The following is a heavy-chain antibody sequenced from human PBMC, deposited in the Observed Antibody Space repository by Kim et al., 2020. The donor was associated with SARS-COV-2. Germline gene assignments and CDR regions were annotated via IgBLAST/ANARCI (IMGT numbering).Heavy chain of an antibody. V-gene: IGHV4-59*13. CDR3: SRVGHSSSWYPYFDY. CDR1: GGSISSYY. Sequence: SETLSLTCTVSGGSISSYYWSWIRQPPGKGLEWIGYIYYSGSTNYNPSLKSRVTISVDTSKNQFSLKLRSVTAADTAVYYCSRVGHSSSWYPYFDYWGQGTLVTVSS. CDR2: IYYSGST. J-gene: IGHJ4*02. D-gene: IGHD6-13*01.